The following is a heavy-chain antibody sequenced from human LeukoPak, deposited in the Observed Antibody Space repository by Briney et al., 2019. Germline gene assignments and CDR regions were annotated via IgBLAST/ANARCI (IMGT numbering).Heavy chain of an antibody. V-gene: IGHV3-48*01. Sequence: GGSLRLSCAASGFIFSSYSMNWVRQAPGKGLEWVSYISSSGTTIYYADSVKGRFTISRDNSKNTLYLQMNSLRAEDTAVYYCAREHETSGGNQFDYWGQGTLVTVSS. CDR1: GFIFSSYS. CDR3: AREHETSGGNQFDY. J-gene: IGHJ4*02. D-gene: IGHD4-23*01. CDR2: ISSSGTTI.